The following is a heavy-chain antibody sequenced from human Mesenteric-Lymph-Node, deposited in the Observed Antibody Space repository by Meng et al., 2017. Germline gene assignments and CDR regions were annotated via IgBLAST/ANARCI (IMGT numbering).Heavy chain of an antibody. J-gene: IGHJ4*02. V-gene: IGHV1-2*02. CDR3: ARRGVGASTGYFDY. CDR2: INCNTGGT. Sequence: ASVKVSCKASGYTFTGYYMHWVRQAPGQGLEWMGWINCNTGGTHYAQKFQGRVSMTRDTSTSTVYMELSSLKSEDTAVYYCARRGVGASTGYFDYWGQGTLVTVSS. CDR1: GYTFTGYY. D-gene: IGHD1-26*01.